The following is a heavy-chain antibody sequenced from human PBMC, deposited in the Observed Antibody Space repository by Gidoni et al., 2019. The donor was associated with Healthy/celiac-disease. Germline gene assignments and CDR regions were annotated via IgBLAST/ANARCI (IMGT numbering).Heavy chain of an antibody. CDR2: IAYDGSNK. CDR1: GFPFRSSA. CDR3: ARSRIQLRASYYMDV. V-gene: IGHV3-30*04. J-gene: IGHJ6*03. Sequence: QVQLVESGGGVVQPGRSLRLSCAASGFPFRSSAMLWVCQAPGKGLEWVAVIAYDGSNKYYADSVKGRFTMSRDNSKNTLYLQMNSLRAEDTAVYYCARSRIQLRASYYMDVWGKGTTVTVS. D-gene: IGHD5-18*01.